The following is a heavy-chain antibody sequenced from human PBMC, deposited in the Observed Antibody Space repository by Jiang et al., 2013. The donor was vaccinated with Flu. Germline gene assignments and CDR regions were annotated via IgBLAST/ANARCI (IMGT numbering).Heavy chain of an antibody. D-gene: IGHD3-22*01. Sequence: GSGLVKPSETLSLTCSVSGDSITTSNWNWIRQRPGKGLEWIAYIHSGGDPRYNPYYNPSLKSRVTIAMDTSKNQFSLRLSSVTAADTAIYYCARGSSDYYNSGDYRSNWFDPVGPGTQVHRLL. CDR2: IHSGGDPRYNP. J-gene: IGHJ5*02. CDR1: GDSITTSN. CDR3: ARGSSDYYNSGDYRSNWFDP. V-gene: IGHV4-59*12.